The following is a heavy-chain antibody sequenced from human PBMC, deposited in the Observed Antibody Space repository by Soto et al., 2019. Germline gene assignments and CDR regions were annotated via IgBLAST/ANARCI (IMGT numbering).Heavy chain of an antibody. CDR3: ASMRVWGVDY. V-gene: IGHV4-39*01. J-gene: IGHJ4*02. CDR1: GGSISSSSYY. CDR2: IYYSGST. Sequence: SETLSLTCTVSGGSISSSSYYWGWIRQPPGKGLEWIGSIYYSGSTYYNPSLKSRVTISVDTSKNQFSLKLSSVTAADTAVYYCASMRVWGVDYWGQGTLVTVSS. D-gene: IGHD3-16*01.